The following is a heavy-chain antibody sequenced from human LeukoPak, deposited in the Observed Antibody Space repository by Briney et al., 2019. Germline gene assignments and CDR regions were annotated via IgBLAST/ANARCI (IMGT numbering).Heavy chain of an antibody. CDR2: IYYGGST. Sequence: PSETLSLTCTVSGGSISSYYWSWIRQPPGKGLEWIGYIYYGGSTNYNPSLKSRVTISVDTSKNQFSLKLSSVTAADTAVYYCARSPMVSSYYFDYWGQGTLVTVSS. CDR3: ARSPMVSSYYFDY. CDR1: GGSISSYY. J-gene: IGHJ4*02. V-gene: IGHV4-59*01. D-gene: IGHD2-8*01.